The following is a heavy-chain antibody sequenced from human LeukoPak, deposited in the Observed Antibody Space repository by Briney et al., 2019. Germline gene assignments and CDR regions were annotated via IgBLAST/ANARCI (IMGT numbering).Heavy chain of an antibody. J-gene: IGHJ3*01. V-gene: IGHV4-38-2*02. Sequence: SETLSLTCTVSGDSISTSYYWGWIRQPPGKGLEWIGSIYHSGSTHYSPSLKSRVTISVDTSKNQLSLKLNSVTAADTAVYYCARTRGGRDAFDVWGQGTMVTVSS. CDR1: GDSISTSYY. D-gene: IGHD1-1*01. CDR2: IYHSGST. CDR3: ARTRGGRDAFDV.